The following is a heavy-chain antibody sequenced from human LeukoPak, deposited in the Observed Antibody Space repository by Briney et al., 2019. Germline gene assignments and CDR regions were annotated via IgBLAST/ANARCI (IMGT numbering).Heavy chain of an antibody. J-gene: IGHJ4*02. V-gene: IGHV3-23*01. CDR2: ISGSGGST. D-gene: IGHD6-13*01. CDR3: AREGAIAAAVPYYFDY. CDR1: GFTFSSYA. Sequence: GGSLRLSCAASGFTFSSYAMSWVRQAPGKGLEWVSAISGSGGSTYYADSVKGRFTISRDNSKNTLYLQMNSLRAEDTAVYYCAREGAIAAAVPYYFDYWGQGTLVTVSS.